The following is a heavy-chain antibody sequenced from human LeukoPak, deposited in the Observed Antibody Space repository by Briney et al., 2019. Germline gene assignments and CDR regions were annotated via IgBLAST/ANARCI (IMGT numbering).Heavy chain of an antibody. CDR3: ARRYYDFWSGYYLDY. V-gene: IGHV5-10-1*01. D-gene: IGHD3-3*01. Sequence: GESLKISCKGSGYMFTKYWIGWVRQMPGKGLEWMGRIDPSDSYTNYSPSFQGHVTISADKSISTAYLQWSSLKASDTAMYYCARRYYDFWSGYYLDYWGQGTLVTVSS. CDR2: IDPSDSYT. J-gene: IGHJ4*02. CDR1: GYMFTKYW.